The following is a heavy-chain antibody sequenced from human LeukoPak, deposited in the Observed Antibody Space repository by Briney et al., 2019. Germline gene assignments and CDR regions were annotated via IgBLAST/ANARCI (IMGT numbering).Heavy chain of an antibody. CDR3: AREERYQLLLNNWFDP. J-gene: IGHJ5*02. V-gene: IGHV4-59*12. D-gene: IGHD2-2*01. Sequence: SETLSLTCTVSGGSISSFHWSWIRQPPGKGLEYIGYIYYSGSTNYNPSLKSRVTMSVDTSKNQFSLKLSSVTAADTAVYYCAREERYQLLLNNWFDPWGQGTLVTVSS. CDR1: GGSISSFH. CDR2: IYYSGST.